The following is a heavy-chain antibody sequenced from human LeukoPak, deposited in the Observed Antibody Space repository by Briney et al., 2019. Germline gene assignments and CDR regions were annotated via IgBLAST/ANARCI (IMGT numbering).Heavy chain of an antibody. CDR3: ARHWL. CDR2: ISKSGDNT. CDR1: GFTFSDDD. D-gene: IGHD5-12*01. J-gene: IGHJ4*02. Sequence: PGGSLRLSCAASGFTFSDDDMGWVRQAPGKGLEWVSTISKSGDNTYYADSVRGRFTISRDNSKNTLYLQMNNLRVDDAAVYYCARHWLWGQGTLVTVSS. V-gene: IGHV3-23*01.